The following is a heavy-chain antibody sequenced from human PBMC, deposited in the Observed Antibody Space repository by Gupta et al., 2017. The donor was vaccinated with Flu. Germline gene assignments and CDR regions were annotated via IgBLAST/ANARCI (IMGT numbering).Heavy chain of an antibody. V-gene: IGHV3-15*01. CDR2: LKSHADGGTT. J-gene: IGHJ3*02. D-gene: IGHD3-16*01. CDR1: GFNSIDAN. Sequence: EGQLVESGGGLVEPGGSLRLSCAASGFNSIDANINWVRQAPGKGLEWVGRLKSHADGGTTDYGPPVKGRFTISRDDSKNTLFLQLGSLQAEDTAMYFCTTDSSGGITFDIWGQGTMVTVSS. CDR3: TTDSSGGITFDI.